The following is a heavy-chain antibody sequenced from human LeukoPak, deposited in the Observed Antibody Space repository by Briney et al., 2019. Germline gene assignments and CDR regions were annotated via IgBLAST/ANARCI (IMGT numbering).Heavy chain of an antibody. Sequence: GGSLRLSCAASGFTFDDYAMHWVRQAPGKGLEWVSAISGSGGSTYYADSVKGRFTISRDNSKNTLYLQMNSLRAEDTAVYYCAKESDGSGSYYKRGVFDYWGQGTLVTVSS. J-gene: IGHJ4*02. V-gene: IGHV3-23*01. CDR3: AKESDGSGSYYKRGVFDY. CDR2: ISGSGGST. CDR1: GFTFDDYA. D-gene: IGHD3-10*01.